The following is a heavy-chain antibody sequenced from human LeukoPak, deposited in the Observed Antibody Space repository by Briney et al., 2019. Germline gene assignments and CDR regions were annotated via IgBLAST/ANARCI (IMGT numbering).Heavy chain of an antibody. V-gene: IGHV5-51*01. CDR3: AREVPPRSYYLAYYYYYMDV. CDR1: GYSLTSYW. CDR2: IYPGDSDT. J-gene: IGHJ6*03. D-gene: IGHD3-10*01. Sequence: GESLKISCKGSGYSLTSYWIGWVRQMPGKGLEWMGIIYPGDSDTRYSPSFQGQVTISADKSISTAYLQWSSLKASDTAVYYCAREVPPRSYYLAYYYYYMDVWGKGTTVTISS.